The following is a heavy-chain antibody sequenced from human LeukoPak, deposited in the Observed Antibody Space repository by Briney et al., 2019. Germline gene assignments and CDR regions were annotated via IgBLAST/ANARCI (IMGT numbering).Heavy chain of an antibody. J-gene: IGHJ3*02. CDR2: ISSSSNYI. Sequence: GGSLRLSCAASGSPFSSYSMNWVRPAPGKGLEWVSSISSSSNYISYADSVKGRFPISRDNAKNSLYLQMNSLRAEDTTVYYCARSTVTDPDRVGFDIWGQGTMVTVSS. CDR3: ARSTVTDPDRVGFDI. V-gene: IGHV3-21*01. D-gene: IGHD4-17*01. CDR1: GSPFSSYS.